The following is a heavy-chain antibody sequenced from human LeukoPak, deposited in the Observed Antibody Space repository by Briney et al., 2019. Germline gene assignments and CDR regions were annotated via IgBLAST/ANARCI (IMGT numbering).Heavy chain of an antibody. D-gene: IGHD6-13*01. CDR1: GYTFTSYY. J-gene: IGHJ4*02. Sequence: ASVKVSCKASGYTFTSYYMDWVRQAPGQGLEWMGIINPSGGSTSYAQKFQGRVTMTRDTSTSTVYTELSSLRSEDTAVYYCATSSSSFDYWGQGTLVTVSS. CDR2: INPSGGST. V-gene: IGHV1-46*01. CDR3: ATSSSSFDY.